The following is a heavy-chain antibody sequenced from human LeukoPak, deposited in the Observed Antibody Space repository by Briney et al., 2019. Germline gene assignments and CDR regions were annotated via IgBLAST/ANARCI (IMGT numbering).Heavy chain of an antibody. J-gene: IGHJ4*02. CDR3: ARHGWLGVGGWY. D-gene: IGHD6-19*01. V-gene: IGHV4-39*01. CDR1: GGSISSNTYY. CDR2: IYYSGST. Sequence: SETLSLTRTVSGGSISSNTYYWSWIRQPPRKGLGWIGSIYYSGSTYYNPSLKSRVTISVDTSKNLFSLELRSVTAADTAVYSCARHGWLGVGGWYWGQGTLVTVSS.